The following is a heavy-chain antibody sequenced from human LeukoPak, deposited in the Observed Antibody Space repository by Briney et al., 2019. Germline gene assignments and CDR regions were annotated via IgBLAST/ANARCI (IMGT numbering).Heavy chain of an antibody. J-gene: IGHJ4*02. V-gene: IGHV3-13*01. Sequence: GGSLRLSCAASGFTFSSYEMHWVRQATGKGLEWVSAIATTGDTYYPGSVKGRFTISRENGKNSLYLQMNSLRAGDTAVYYCARGRYSSSPPPFFDYWGQGTLVTVSS. CDR1: GFTFSSYE. D-gene: IGHD6-6*01. CDR3: ARGRYSSSPPPFFDY. CDR2: IATTGDT.